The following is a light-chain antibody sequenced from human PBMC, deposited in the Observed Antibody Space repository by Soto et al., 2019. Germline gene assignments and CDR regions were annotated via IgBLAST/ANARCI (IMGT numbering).Light chain of an antibody. CDR2: GAS. Sequence: VLTQSPGTLSLSPGERATLSCRASQSVSSTYLAWYQHKPGQAPRLLMYGASRRATGIPDRFSGSGSGTDFTLTISTLEPEDFAVYYCQQYGSSPLMYTFGQGTKLEIK. V-gene: IGKV3-20*01. CDR3: QQYGSSPLMYT. CDR1: QSVSSTY. J-gene: IGKJ2*01.